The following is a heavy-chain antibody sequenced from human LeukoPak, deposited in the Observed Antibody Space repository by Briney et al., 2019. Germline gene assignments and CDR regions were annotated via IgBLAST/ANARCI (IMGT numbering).Heavy chain of an antibody. J-gene: IGHJ4*02. CDR3: ARDPHSIPTYFDY. D-gene: IGHD4-11*01. Sequence: PVRSLRLSCAASGFTFSTYSMNWVRQAPGKGLEWVSYVRSSSTTIYYADSVKGRFTISRDNAKNSLYLQMNSLRAEDTAVYYCARDPHSIPTYFDYWGQGTLVTASS. V-gene: IGHV3-48*01. CDR2: VRSSSTTI. CDR1: GFTFSTYS.